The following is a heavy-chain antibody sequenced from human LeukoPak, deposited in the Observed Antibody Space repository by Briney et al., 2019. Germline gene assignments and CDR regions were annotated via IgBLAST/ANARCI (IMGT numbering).Heavy chain of an antibody. CDR2: IRFDGSNK. CDR3: ARVKRYTPTYYFDK. J-gene: IGHJ4*02. V-gene: IGHV3-30*02. D-gene: IGHD3-16*02. Sequence: GGSLRLSCAASGFTFSSYGMHWVRQAPGKGLEWVAFIRFDGSNKYYADSVKGRFTISRDNSKDTLYLQMNSLRAEDTAIYYCARVKRYTPTYYFDKWGQGTLVTVSS. CDR1: GFTFSSYG.